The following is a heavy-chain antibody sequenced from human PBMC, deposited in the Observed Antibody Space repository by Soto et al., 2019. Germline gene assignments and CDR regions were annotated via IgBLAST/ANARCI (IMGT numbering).Heavy chain of an antibody. Sequence: GASVKVSCKASGYTFTGYYMHWVRQAPGQGLEWMGWINPNSGGTNYAQKFQGWVTMTRDTSISTAYMELSRLRSDDTAVYYCARDAMGVRGVNDAFDIWGQGTMVTVSS. J-gene: IGHJ3*02. V-gene: IGHV1-2*04. CDR2: INPNSGGT. CDR3: ARDAMGVRGVNDAFDI. CDR1: GYTFTGYY. D-gene: IGHD3-10*01.